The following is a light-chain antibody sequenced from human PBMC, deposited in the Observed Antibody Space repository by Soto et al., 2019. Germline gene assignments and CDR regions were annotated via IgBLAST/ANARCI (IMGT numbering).Light chain of an antibody. CDR1: QSVSSTY. V-gene: IGKV3D-20*02. J-gene: IGKJ1*01. CDR3: QHRSNWPGT. CDR2: GAS. Sequence: PGERATLSCRASQSVSSTYFAWYRQKPGQPPSLLIYGASNRATGVPDRFSGSGSGPDFTLTISRLEPEDFAVYYCQHRSNWPGTFGQGTKVEIK.